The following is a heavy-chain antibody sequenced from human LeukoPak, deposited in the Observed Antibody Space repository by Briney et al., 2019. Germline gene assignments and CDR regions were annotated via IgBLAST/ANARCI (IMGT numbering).Heavy chain of an antibody. V-gene: IGHV3-11*04. D-gene: IGHD3-10*01. J-gene: IGHJ4*02. Sequence: PGGSLRLSCAASGFTFSGYYMSWIRQAPGKGLEWVSYISSSGSTIYYADSVKGRFTISRDNAKNSLYLQMNSLRAEDTAVYYCARDPPRITHYFDYWGQGTLVTVSS. CDR3: ARDPPRITHYFDY. CDR1: GFTFSGYY. CDR2: ISSSGSTI.